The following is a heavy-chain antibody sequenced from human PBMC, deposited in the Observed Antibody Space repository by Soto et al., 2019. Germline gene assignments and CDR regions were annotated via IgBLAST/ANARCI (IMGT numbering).Heavy chain of an antibody. CDR1: GYTFTSYG. D-gene: IGHD2-15*01. V-gene: IGHV1-8*02. CDR2: MNPNSGNT. J-gene: IGHJ6*03. Sequence: ASVKVSCKASGYTFTSYGISWVRQAPGQGLEWMGWMNPNSGNTGYAQKFQGRVTMTRNTSISTAYMELSSLRSEDTAVYYCARGLDCSGGSCYYPSYYYYYYMDVWGKGTTVTVSS. CDR3: ARGLDCSGGSCYYPSYYYYYYMDV.